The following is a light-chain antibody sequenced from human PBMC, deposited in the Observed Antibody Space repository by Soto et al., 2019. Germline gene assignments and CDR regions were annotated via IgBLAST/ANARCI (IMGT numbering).Light chain of an antibody. CDR2: SAS. CDR1: QSVGSSY. V-gene: IGKV3-20*01. J-gene: IGKJ2*01. CDR3: QQYGDSPMFT. Sequence: EVVLTQSPGTLSLSPGERAILSCRASQSVGSSYLAWYQQKPGQAPRLLIYSASYRATGIPDRFSGSGSEADFTRTISRLEPEDFAVYYCQQYGDSPMFTFGQGTKLQIK.